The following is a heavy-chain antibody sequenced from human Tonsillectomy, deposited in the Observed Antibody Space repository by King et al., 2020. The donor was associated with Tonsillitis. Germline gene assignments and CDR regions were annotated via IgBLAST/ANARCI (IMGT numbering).Heavy chain of an antibody. Sequence: QLVQSGAEVKKPGASVKVSCKASGYSFTSYSFSWVRQAPGQGLEWMGWISVYNGNTNYAQKLQGRVTMTTDTSTSTAYMELRSLRSDDTAVYYCARAPSGGNSPCYFDLWGRGTLVTVSS. CDR3: ARAPSGGNSPCYFDL. J-gene: IGHJ2*01. D-gene: IGHD4-23*01. V-gene: IGHV1-18*04. CDR1: GYSFTSYS. CDR2: ISVYNGNT.